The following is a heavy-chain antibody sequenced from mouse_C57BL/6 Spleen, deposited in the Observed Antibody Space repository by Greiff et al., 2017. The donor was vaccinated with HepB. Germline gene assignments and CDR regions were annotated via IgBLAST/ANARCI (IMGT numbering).Heavy chain of an antibody. Sequence: QVQLQQPGAELVKPGASVKLSCKASGYTFTSYWITWVKQRPGQGLEWIGDIYPGSGSTNYNEKFKSKATLTVDTSSSTAYMQLSSLTSEDSAVYYCARRGDSSGFYDMDYWGQGTSVTVSS. D-gene: IGHD3-2*02. CDR2: IYPGSGST. CDR3: ARRGDSSGFYDMDY. J-gene: IGHJ4*01. CDR1: GYTFTSYW. V-gene: IGHV1-55*01.